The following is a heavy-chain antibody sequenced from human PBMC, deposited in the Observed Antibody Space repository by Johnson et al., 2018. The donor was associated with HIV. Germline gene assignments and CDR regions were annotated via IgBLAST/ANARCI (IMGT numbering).Heavy chain of an antibody. CDR3: AKDYSSILSAFDI. CDR1: GFTFTNYG. CDR2: IEYDGSNK. V-gene: IGHV3-30*19. D-gene: IGHD6-13*01. Sequence: QVQLVESGGGVVQPGGSLRVSCAASGFTFTNYGMHWVRQVPGKGLEWVAVIEYDGSNKYYADSVKGRFTISRDNSKNTLYLQMNSLRAEDTAVYYCAKDYSSILSAFDIWGQGTMVTVSS. J-gene: IGHJ3*02.